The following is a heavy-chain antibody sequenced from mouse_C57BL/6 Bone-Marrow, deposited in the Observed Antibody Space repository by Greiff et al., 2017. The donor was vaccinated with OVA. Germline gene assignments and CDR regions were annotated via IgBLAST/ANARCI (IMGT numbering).Heavy chain of an antibody. D-gene: IGHD3-3*01. Sequence: DVQLQESGPGLVKPSQSLSLTCSVTGYSITSGYYWNWIRQFPGNKLEWMGYISYDGSNNYNPSLKNRISITRDTSKNQFFLKLNSVTTEDTATYYCARDLAGTLFAYWGQGTLVTVSA. J-gene: IGHJ3*01. V-gene: IGHV3-6*01. CDR3: ARDLAGTLFAY. CDR1: GYSITSGYY. CDR2: ISYDGSN.